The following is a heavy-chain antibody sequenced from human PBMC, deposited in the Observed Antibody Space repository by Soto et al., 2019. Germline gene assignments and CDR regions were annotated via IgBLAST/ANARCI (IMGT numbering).Heavy chain of an antibody. CDR1: GDNFKKNV. CDR3: ARDRYCTNGVCSYHNRYYYYGMDV. V-gene: IGHV1-69*10. CDR2: TIPALGKT. D-gene: IGHD2-8*01. J-gene: IGHJ6*02. Sequence: GASVKVSCKTSGDNFKKNVFTWVRQAPGQGLEWMGGTIPALGKTHYIEKFQGRVTITVDDATRTVYMEVRDLRSEDTAVYYCARDRYCTNGVCSYHNRYYYYGMDVWGQGTTVTVSS.